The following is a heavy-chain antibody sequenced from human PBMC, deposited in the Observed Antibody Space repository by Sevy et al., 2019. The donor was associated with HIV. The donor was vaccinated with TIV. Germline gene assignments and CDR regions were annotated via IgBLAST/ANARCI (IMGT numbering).Heavy chain of an antibody. CDR2: IYYSGGT. V-gene: IGHV4-59*11. Sequence: SETLSLTCTVSGASISSHYWSWIRQPPGKGLEWIGYIYYSGGTNYNPSLKSLVTMSVDTSKNQFSLKLRSVTAADTAMYSCARALRPYSFDTSTYFDYWGQGTLVTVSS. D-gene: IGHD3-22*01. J-gene: IGHJ4*02. CDR3: ARALRPYSFDTSTYFDY. CDR1: GASISSHY.